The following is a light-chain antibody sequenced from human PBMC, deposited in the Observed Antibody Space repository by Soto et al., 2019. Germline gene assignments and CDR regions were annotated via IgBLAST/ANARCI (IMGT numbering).Light chain of an antibody. J-gene: IGLJ1*01. CDR2: DVS. CDR1: SSDVGGYNY. CDR3: SSYTSSSTLYA. V-gene: IGLV2-14*01. Sequence: QSALTQPASVSGSPGQSITISCTGTSSDVGGYNYVSWYQQHPGKAPKLMIYDVSNRPSGVSNRFSGSKSGNTASLTISGLQAEDEDDYYCSSYTSSSTLYAFGTGTKLTVL.